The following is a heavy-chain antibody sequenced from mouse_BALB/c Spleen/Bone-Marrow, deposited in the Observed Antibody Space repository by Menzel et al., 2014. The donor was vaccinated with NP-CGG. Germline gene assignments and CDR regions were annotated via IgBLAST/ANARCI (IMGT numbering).Heavy chain of an antibody. Sequence: EVKLVESGAELVKPGASVKLSCTASGFNIKDTYMHWVKPRPEQGLEWIGRIDPANGSTKYDPKFQGKATITADTSSNTAYLQLSSLTSEDTAVYYCARGYHDYDLDYWGQGTTLTVSS. CDR2: IDPANGST. V-gene: IGHV14-3*02. CDR3: ARGYHDYDLDY. J-gene: IGHJ2*01. CDR1: GFNIKDTY. D-gene: IGHD2-4*01.